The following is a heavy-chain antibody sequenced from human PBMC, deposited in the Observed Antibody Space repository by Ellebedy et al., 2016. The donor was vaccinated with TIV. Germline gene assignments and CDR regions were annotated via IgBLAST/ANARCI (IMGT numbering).Heavy chain of an antibody. CDR2: ISHDGDSQ. Sequence: GESLKISCVASGFTFSNYPLHWVRQPQGKGLEFLAVISHDGDSQHYAGSVNGRFTISRDNSKNTLFLQMDSLRTGDTAIYYCARAERDGYNLIDYWGQGTLVTVSS. J-gene: IGHJ4*02. V-gene: IGHV3-30-3*01. D-gene: IGHD5-24*01. CDR1: GFTFSNYP. CDR3: ARAERDGYNLIDY.